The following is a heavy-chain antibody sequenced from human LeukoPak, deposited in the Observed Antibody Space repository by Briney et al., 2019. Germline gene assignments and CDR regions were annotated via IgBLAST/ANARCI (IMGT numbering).Heavy chain of an antibody. CDR2: IKSKTDGGTT. V-gene: IGHV3-15*01. Sequence: GGSLRLSCAASGFTFSNAWMSWVRQAPGKGLKWVGRIKSKTDGGTTDYAAPVKGRFTISRDDSKNTLYLQMNSLKTEDTAVYYCTTDIDNYYYYGMDVWGQGTTVTVSS. CDR1: GFTFSNAW. CDR3: TTDIDNYYYYGMDV. J-gene: IGHJ6*02. D-gene: IGHD3-16*02.